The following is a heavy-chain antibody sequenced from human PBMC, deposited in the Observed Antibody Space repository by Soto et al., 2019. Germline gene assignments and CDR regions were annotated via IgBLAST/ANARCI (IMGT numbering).Heavy chain of an antibody. CDR3: ASGGGYYSPFDY. Sequence: SETLSLTCTVSGGSVSSGSYYWSWIRQPPGKGLEWIGYLYYSGSTNYNPSLKSRVTISVDTSKSQFSLKLSSVTAADTAVYYCASGGGYYSPFDYWGKGTMGTVSS. V-gene: IGHV4-61*01. J-gene: IGHJ4*01. D-gene: IGHD3-22*01. CDR1: GGSVSSGSYY. CDR2: LYYSGST.